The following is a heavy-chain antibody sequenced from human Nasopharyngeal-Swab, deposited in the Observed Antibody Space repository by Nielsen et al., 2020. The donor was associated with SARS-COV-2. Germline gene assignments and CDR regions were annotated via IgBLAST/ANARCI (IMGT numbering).Heavy chain of an antibody. J-gene: IGHJ4*02. D-gene: IGHD2-2*01. Sequence: ASVKVSCKASGYTFTNYYIHWVRQAPGQGLEWMAIINPSGGSPTYAQRFQGRVTMTWDTSTGTVYMEISSLRFDDTDVYYCARDPMMCRSTSCAFDHWGQGTLVTVSS. V-gene: IGHV1-46*01. CDR2: INPSGGSP. CDR3: ARDPMMCRSTSCAFDH. CDR1: GYTFTNYY.